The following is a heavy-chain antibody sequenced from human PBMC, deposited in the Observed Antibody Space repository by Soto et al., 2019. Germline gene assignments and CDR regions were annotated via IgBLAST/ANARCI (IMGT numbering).Heavy chain of an antibody. CDR2: FSSSGNSI. CDR1: GFTLSDYY. CDR3: AREGLWPIDY. V-gene: IGHV3-11*01. D-gene: IGHD3-10*01. Sequence: QVQLVESGGGLVKPGGSLRLSCAVSGFTLSDYYMSWIRQAPGKGLEWISYFSSSGNSIDYAASVKGRFTISRDNAKNSLYLQMNSLRAEDTAVYYCAREGLWPIDYWGQGTLVTVSS. J-gene: IGHJ4*02.